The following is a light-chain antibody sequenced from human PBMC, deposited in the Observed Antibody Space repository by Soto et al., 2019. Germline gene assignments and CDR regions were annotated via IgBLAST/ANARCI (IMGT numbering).Light chain of an antibody. CDR3: HQYGSSRRT. J-gene: IGKJ4*01. CDR2: GAS. Sequence: EIVLTQSPGILSLSPGERATLSCRASQIIINSYLAWYQQKPGQAPRLLLCGASSRATGVPDRFSASASGTDFTLTISRLEPEDFAVYYCHQYGSSRRTFGGGTKVEI. CDR1: QIIINSY. V-gene: IGKV3-20*01.